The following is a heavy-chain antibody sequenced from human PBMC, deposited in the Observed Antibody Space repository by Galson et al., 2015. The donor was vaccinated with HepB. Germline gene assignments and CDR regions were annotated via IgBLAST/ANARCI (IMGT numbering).Heavy chain of an antibody. Sequence: CAVSGFTFSSYGMHWVRQAPGKGLEWVAVISYDGSNKYYADTVKGRLTISRDNSRNTLYLQMNSLRAEDTAVYYCAKGANQAAVLDYWGQGTLVTVSS. J-gene: IGHJ4*02. V-gene: IGHV3-30*18. CDR2: ISYDGSNK. D-gene: IGHD6-13*01. CDR1: GFTFSSYG. CDR3: AKGANQAAVLDY.